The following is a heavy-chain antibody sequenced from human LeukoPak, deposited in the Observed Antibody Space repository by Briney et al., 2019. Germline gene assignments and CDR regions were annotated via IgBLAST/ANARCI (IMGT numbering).Heavy chain of an antibody. J-gene: IGHJ4*02. V-gene: IGHV4-34*01. CDR1: GGSFSGYY. D-gene: IGHD5-12*01. CDR3: ARGDPGGYDYFDY. CDR2: INHSGST. Sequence: PSETLSLTCAVYGGSFSGYYWSWIRQPPGKGLEWIGEINHSGSTNYNPSLKSRVTISVDTSKNQFSLKLSSVTAADTAVYYCARGDPGGYDYFDYWGQGTLVTVSS.